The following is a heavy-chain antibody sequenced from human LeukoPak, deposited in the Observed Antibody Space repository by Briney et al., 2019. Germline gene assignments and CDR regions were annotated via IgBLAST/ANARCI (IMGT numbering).Heavy chain of an antibody. Sequence: GGSLRLSCAASGFTFSSYAMHWVRQAPGKGLEWVAVISYDGSNKYYADSVRGRFTISRDNSKNTLYLQMNSLRAEDTAVYYCARALPEGYFDYWGQGTLVTVSS. J-gene: IGHJ4*02. CDR2: ISYDGSNK. V-gene: IGHV3-30-3*01. D-gene: IGHD1-14*01. CDR3: ARALPEGYFDY. CDR1: GFTFSSYA.